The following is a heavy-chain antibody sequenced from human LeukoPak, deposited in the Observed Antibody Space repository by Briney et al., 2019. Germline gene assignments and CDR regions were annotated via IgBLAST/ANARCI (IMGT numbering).Heavy chain of an antibody. V-gene: IGHV4-34*01. CDR1: GGSFSGYY. D-gene: IGHD6-13*01. J-gene: IGHJ4*02. Sequence: SETLSLTFAVYGGSFSGYYWSWIRQPPGKGLAWIGEINHSGSTNYNPSLKSRVTISVDTSKNQFSLKLSSVTAADTAVYYCARGRPRIAAAAYYFDYWGQGTLVTVSS. CDR3: ARGRPRIAAAAYYFDY. CDR2: INHSGST.